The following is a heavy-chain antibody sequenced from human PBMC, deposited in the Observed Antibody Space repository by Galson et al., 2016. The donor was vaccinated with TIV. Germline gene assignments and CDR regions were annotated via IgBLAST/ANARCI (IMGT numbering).Heavy chain of an antibody. Sequence: SLRLSCAASGFTFSRHWMSWVRQTPGKGLEWVAKMKEDGSERYYVDSVKGRFTISRDNARNSLFLRMSSLRVEDTGIYYCARDTHYAFDYWGRGTLVTVSS. V-gene: IGHV3-7*01. CDR2: MKEDGSER. CDR1: GFTFSRHW. D-gene: IGHD3-16*01. J-gene: IGHJ4*02. CDR3: ARDTHYAFDY.